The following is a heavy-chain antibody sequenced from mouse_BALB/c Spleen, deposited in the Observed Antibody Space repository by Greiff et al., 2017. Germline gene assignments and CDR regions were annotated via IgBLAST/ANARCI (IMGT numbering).Heavy chain of an antibody. V-gene: IGHV1-7*01. CDR1: GYTFTSYW. CDR3: ARGGMITKNFDY. J-gene: IGHJ2*01. CDR2: INPSTGYT. Sequence: VKLQESGAELAKPGASVKMSCKASGYTFTSYWMHWVKQRPGQGLEWIGYINPSTGYTEYNQKFKDKATLTADKSSSTAYMQLSSLTSEDSAVYYCARGGMITKNFDYWGQGTTLTVSS. D-gene: IGHD2-4*01.